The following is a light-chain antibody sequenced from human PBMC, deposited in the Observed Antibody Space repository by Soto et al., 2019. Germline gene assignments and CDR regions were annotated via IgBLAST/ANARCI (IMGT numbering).Light chain of an antibody. J-gene: IGLJ3*02. CDR2: INYDGTH. CDR1: RGYSTYA. V-gene: IGLV4-69*01. Sequence: QPVLTQSPSASASLGPSAKLTCTLSRGYSTYAIAWHQQQSEKGPRFLMKINYDGTHSKGDGFFDRFSGSSSGAERHLTISSLQSEDEADYYCQSLGTGIQVFGGGTKLTVL. CDR3: QSLGTGIQV.